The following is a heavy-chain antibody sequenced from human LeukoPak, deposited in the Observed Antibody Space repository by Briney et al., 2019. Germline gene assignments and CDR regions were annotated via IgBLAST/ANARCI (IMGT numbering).Heavy chain of an antibody. CDR3: ARGYDYVWRSYRFYFDY. D-gene: IGHD3-16*02. CDR1: GGSFSGYY. Sequence: SETLSLTCAVYGGSFSGYYWSWIRQPPGEGLEWIGEIYHSGSTNYNPSLKSRVTISVDTSKNQFSLKLSSVTAADTAVYYCARGYDYVWRSYRFYFDYWGQGTLVTVSS. J-gene: IGHJ4*02. CDR2: IYHSGST. V-gene: IGHV4-34*01.